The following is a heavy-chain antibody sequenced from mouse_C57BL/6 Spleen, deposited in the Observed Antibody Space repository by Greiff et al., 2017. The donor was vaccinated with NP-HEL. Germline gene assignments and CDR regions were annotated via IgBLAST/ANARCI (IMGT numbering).Heavy chain of an antibody. Sequence: EVHLVESGGGLVKPGGSLKLSCAASGFTFSSYTMSWVRQTPEKRLEWVATISGGGGNTYYPDSVKGRFTISRDNAKNTLYLQMSSLRSEDTALYYCARLLGGYFDVWGTGTTVTVSS. CDR2: ISGGGGNT. D-gene: IGHD3-1*01. CDR1: GFTFSSYT. CDR3: ARLLGGYFDV. V-gene: IGHV5-9*01. J-gene: IGHJ1*03.